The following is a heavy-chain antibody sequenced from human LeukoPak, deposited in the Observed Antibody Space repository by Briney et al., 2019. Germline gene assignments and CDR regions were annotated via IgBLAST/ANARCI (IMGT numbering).Heavy chain of an antibody. CDR3: ARGMGVGATSGYVDV. CDR1: GYTFTSYY. D-gene: IGHD1-26*01. J-gene: IGHJ6*03. CDR2: INPSGGST. V-gene: IGHV1-46*01. Sequence: GASVKVSCKASGYTFTSYYMHWVRQAPGQGLEWMGIINPSGGSTSYAQKFQGRVTMTRDTSTSTVYMELSSLRSEDTAVYYCARGMGVGATSGYVDVWGKGTTVTISS.